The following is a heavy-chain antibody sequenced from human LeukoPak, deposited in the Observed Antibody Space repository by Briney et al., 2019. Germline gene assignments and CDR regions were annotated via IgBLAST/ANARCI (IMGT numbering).Heavy chain of an antibody. D-gene: IGHD6-19*01. Sequence: PGASLRLSCAASGFTFSSYTMSWVRQAPGKGLEWVSAISGSGGSTYYADSVKGRFTISRDNSKNTLYLQMNSLRAEGTAVYYCAKALIAVAGTPGDYWGQGTLVTVSS. CDR3: AKALIAVAGTPGDY. V-gene: IGHV3-23*01. CDR1: GFTFSSYT. CDR2: ISGSGGST. J-gene: IGHJ4*02.